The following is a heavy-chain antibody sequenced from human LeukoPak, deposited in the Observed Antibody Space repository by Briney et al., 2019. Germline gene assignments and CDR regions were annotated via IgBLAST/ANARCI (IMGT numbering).Heavy chain of an antibody. J-gene: IGHJ6*04. CDR3: ARQEAAAGNSYYYYYGMDV. V-gene: IGHV1-3*01. Sequence: ASVKVSCKASGYTFTSYAMHWVRQAPGQRFEGMGWINAGNGNTKYSEKFQGRVTITRDTYASTDYMELSRLRSEDTAVYYCARQEAAAGNSYYYYYGMDVWSKGTTVTVSS. CDR1: GYTFTSYA. D-gene: IGHD6-13*01. CDR2: INAGNGNT.